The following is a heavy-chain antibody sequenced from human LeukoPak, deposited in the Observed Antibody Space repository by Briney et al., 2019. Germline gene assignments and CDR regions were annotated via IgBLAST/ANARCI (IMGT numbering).Heavy chain of an antibody. V-gene: IGHV3-23*01. Sequence: PGGSLRLSCAASGFSFSTYAMSWVRQAAGKGLERVTLISGSGGGTYYADSVKGRFTVSRDNSKNTLYLQMNSLRAEDTAVYYCAKDQGPNMIAARPPVDYWGQGTLVTVSS. D-gene: IGHD6-6*01. J-gene: IGHJ4*02. CDR1: GFSFSTYA. CDR2: ISGSGGGT. CDR3: AKDQGPNMIAARPPVDY.